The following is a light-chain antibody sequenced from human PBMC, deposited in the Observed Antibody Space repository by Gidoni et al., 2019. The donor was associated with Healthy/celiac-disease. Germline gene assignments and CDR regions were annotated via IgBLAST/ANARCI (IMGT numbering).Light chain of an antibody. CDR1: QSISSY. V-gene: IGKV1-39*01. Sequence: DIQMTQSPSSLSASVGDRVTITCRASQSISSYLNWYQQKPGKAPKRLIYAASSLQSGVPSRFRGRGSGTDFTLTISSLQPEDFSTYYCQQSYSTPHTFGQGTRLEIK. J-gene: IGKJ5*01. CDR3: QQSYSTPHT. CDR2: AAS.